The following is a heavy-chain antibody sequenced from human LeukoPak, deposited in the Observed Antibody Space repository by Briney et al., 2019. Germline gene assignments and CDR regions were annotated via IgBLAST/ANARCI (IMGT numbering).Heavy chain of an antibody. CDR1: GFTFSSYW. CDR3: ARKHYGSASYFLDY. CDR2: IKQDGSEK. D-gene: IGHD3-10*01. Sequence: PGGSLRLSCAASGFTFSSYWMSWVRQAPGKGLEWVANIKQDGSEKYYVDSVKGRFTISRDNAKNSLYLQMNSLRAEDTAVYYCARKHYGSASYFLDYGGQGTLVTVSS. J-gene: IGHJ4*02. V-gene: IGHV3-7*03.